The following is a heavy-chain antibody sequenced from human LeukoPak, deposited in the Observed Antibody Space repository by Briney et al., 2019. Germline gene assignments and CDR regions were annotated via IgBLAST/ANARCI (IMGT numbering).Heavy chain of an antibody. Sequence: PSETLSLTCAVYGGSFSGYYWSWIRQPPGKGLEWLAYIFYTGTTNYNPSLKTRLTISVDTSKNQFSLKLSSVTAADTAVYYCARGEEGLLDYWGQGTLVTVSS. CDR1: GGSFSGYY. V-gene: IGHV4-59*01. J-gene: IGHJ4*02. CDR3: ARGEEGLLDY. D-gene: IGHD1-26*01. CDR2: IFYTGTT.